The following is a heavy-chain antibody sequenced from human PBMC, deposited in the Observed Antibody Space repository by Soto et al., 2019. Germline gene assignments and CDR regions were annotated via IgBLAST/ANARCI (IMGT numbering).Heavy chain of an antibody. CDR1: GFTFSNYA. CDR3: AKDRQQWLTVFDY. D-gene: IGHD6-19*01. V-gene: IGHV3-23*01. Sequence: EVQLLESGGGLVQPGESLSLSCVASGFTFSNYAMSWVRQAPGKGLEWVSGISGSGGTTYYADSVKGRFTISRDNSKNTLFLQMNSLRAEDTALYYCAKDRQQWLTVFDYWGQGALVTVSS. CDR2: ISGSGGTT. J-gene: IGHJ4*02.